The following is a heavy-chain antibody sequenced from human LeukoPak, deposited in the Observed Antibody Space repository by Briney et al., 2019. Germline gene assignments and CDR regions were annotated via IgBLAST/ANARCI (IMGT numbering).Heavy chain of an antibody. J-gene: IGHJ4*02. CDR1: GGPISSYY. CDR3: ARLSAPGIVVPAALTD. CDR2: IYYSGST. D-gene: IGHD2-2*01. V-gene: IGHV4-59*08. Sequence: PSETLSLTCTVSGGPISSYYWSWIRQPPGKGLEWIGYIYYSGSTNYNPSLKSRVTISVDTSKNQFSLKLSSVTAADTAVYYCARLSAPGIVVPAALTDWGQGTLVTVSS.